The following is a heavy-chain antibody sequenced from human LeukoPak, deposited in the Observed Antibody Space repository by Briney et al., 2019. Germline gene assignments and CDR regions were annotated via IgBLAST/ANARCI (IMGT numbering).Heavy chain of an antibody. D-gene: IGHD6-13*01. CDR2: IYPGDLDT. V-gene: IGHV5-51*01. Sequence: GESLKIFCKSSGYSFTNYWIGWVRQMPGKGLEWMGTIYPGDLDTKYSPSLQGQVTISADKSISTAYLQRSSLKASDTAIYYCARRIAAAGSIGTRYFDYWGQGTLVTVSS. J-gene: IGHJ4*02. CDR1: GYSFTNYW. CDR3: ARRIAAAGSIGTRYFDY.